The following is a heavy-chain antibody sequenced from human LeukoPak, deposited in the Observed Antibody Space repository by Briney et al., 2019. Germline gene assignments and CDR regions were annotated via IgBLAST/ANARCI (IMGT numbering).Heavy chain of an antibody. D-gene: IGHD3-3*01. CDR1: GFTFSRYG. J-gene: IGHJ4*02. V-gene: IGHV3-30*02. CDR2: IRYDGSNK. Sequence: PGGSLRLSCAASGFTFSRYGMHWVRQAPGKGLEWVAFIRYDGSNKYYADSVKGRFTISRDNSKNTLYLQMNSLRAEDTAVYYCAKDLGAYYDFWSGYPADYWGQGTLVTVSS. CDR3: AKDLGAYYDFWSGYPADY.